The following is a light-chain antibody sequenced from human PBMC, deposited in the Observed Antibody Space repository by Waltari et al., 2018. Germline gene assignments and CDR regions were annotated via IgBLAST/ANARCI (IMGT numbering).Light chain of an antibody. V-gene: IGLV2-23*01. CDR1: SPDVGTYNL. Sequence: QSALTQPASVSGSRGQSITISCTGTSPDVGTYNLVSWYQQHPGKAPKLMIYEDNNRPSGVSSRFSSSRSGNTASLTISGLQPEDEADYYCCSYAGSWVFGGWTKLTVL. J-gene: IGLJ3*02. CDR3: CSYAGSWV. CDR2: EDN.